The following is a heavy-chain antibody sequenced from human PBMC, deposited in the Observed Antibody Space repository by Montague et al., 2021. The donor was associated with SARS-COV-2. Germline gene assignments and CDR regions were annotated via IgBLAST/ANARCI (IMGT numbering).Heavy chain of an antibody. Sequence: SQTLSLTCTVSGGSITGYYWSWLRRSPGKGLEWIAYIYDGGAVNYNPSLESRVTISTDTSKNQLSLKVNSVTAADTAVYYCVRDPPYGGPRGAYDIWGQGTVVTVSS. J-gene: IGHJ3*02. V-gene: IGHV4-59*01. D-gene: IGHD4-23*01. CDR3: VRDPPYGGPRGAYDI. CDR2: IYDGGAV. CDR1: GGSITGYY.